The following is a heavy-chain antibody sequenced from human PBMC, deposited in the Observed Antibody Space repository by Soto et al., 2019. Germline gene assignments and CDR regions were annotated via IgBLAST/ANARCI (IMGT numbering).Heavy chain of an antibody. D-gene: IGHD6-13*01. Sequence: ASVKVSCKASGGTFSSYAISWVRQAPGQGLEWMGGIIPIFGTANYAQKFQGRVTITADESTSTAYMELSSLRSEDTAVYYCAREGHRYSSSWYGFDYWGQGTLVTVSS. CDR2: IIPIFGTA. J-gene: IGHJ4*02. CDR1: GGTFSSYA. V-gene: IGHV1-69*13. CDR3: AREGHRYSSSWYGFDY.